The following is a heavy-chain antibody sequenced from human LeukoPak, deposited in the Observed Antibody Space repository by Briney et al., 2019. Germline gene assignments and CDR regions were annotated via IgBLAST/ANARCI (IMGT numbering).Heavy chain of an antibody. V-gene: IGHV3-23*01. CDR3: AKDWSAAH. Sequence: GGSLRLSCAASGFTFTNYAMTWVRQAAGKGLEWVSAISVGGTKTHYADSVRGRFTISRDDSKKTLYLQMSSLRAEDTAVYYCAKDWSAAHWGQGTLVTVSS. J-gene: IGHJ4*02. D-gene: IGHD2-15*01. CDR1: GFTFTNYA. CDR2: ISVGGTKT.